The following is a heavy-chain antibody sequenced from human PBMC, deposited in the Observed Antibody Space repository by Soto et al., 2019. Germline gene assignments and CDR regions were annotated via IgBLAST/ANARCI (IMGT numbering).Heavy chain of an antibody. Sequence: QVQLVESGGGVVQPGRSLRLSCAASGFTFSSYGMHWVRQAPGKGLEWVAVISYDGSNKYYADSVKGRFTISRDNSKNTLYLQMNSLRAEETAVYYCAKEGDYWGQGTLVTVSS. V-gene: IGHV3-30*18. CDR2: ISYDGSNK. CDR1: GFTFSSYG. J-gene: IGHJ4*02. CDR3: AKEGDY.